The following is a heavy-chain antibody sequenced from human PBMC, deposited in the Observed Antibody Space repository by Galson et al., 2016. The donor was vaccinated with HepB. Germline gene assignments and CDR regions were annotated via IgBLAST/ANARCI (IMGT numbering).Heavy chain of an antibody. CDR2: ISGSGGST. CDR1: GFTFSSNA. J-gene: IGHJ4*02. Sequence: SLRLSCAASGFTFSSNAMSWVRQAPGKGLEWVSTISGSGGSTYYADSLKGRFTISRDSSINTLYLQMNSLRVEDTAVYFCAKMRGYRGWGENWGQGTLVTVSS. CDR3: AKMRGYRGWGEN. V-gene: IGHV3-23*01. D-gene: IGHD5-12*01.